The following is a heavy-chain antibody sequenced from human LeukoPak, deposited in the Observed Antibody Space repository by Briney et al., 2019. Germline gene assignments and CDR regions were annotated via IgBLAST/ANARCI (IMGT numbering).Heavy chain of an antibody. Sequence: GGSLRLSCAASGFSFSIYWMHWVRQAPGKGLVWVSRINSDASTTTYADSVKGRFTISRDNAKNTLYLQMNSLRAEDTAVYYCAGGGRGSGYFPFDYWGQGTLVTVSS. CDR3: AGGGRGSGYFPFDY. D-gene: IGHD3-3*01. V-gene: IGHV3-74*03. CDR2: INSDASTT. CDR1: GFSFSIYW. J-gene: IGHJ4*02.